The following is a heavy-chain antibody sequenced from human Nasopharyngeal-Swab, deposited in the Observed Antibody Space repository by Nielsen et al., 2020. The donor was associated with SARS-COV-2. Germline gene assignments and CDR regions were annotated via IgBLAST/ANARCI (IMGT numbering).Heavy chain of an antibody. CDR3: ARVDKGPFDH. CDR2: ISPKNGGT. J-gene: IGHJ4*02. D-gene: IGHD3-9*01. Sequence: ASVKVSCKVSGYTFTDYYIQWVRQAPGQGLEWMGWISPKNGGTDYAQKFLGRVTLTTDTSITTAYMEMRGLKSDDTAVYYCARVDKGPFDHWGQGALVTVSS. V-gene: IGHV1-2*02. CDR1: GYTFTDYY.